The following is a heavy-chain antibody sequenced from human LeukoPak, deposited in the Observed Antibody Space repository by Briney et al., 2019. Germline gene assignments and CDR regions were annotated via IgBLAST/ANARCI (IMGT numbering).Heavy chain of an antibody. CDR2: FDPEDGET. CDR1: GYTLTELS. J-gene: IGHJ4*02. D-gene: IGHD2-2*01. Sequence: ASVKVSFKVSGYTLTELSMHWVRQAPGKGLEWMGGFDPEDGETIYAQKFQGRVTMTEDTPTDTAYMELSSLRSEDTAVYYCATHYVVVPAATFDYWGQGTLVTVSS. V-gene: IGHV1-24*01. CDR3: ATHYVVVPAATFDY.